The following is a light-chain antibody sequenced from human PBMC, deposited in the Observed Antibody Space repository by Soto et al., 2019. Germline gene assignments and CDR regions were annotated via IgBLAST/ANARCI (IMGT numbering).Light chain of an antibody. V-gene: IGKV1-39*01. Sequence: IQMTQSPSSLSASVGDRVTITCRATQRITTYLNWYQQKPVKAPKLLISTASSLQGGVPSRFSGSGSGSDFTLTITTLQPEDFATYFCQQSYSTPYTFGQGTKLEIK. CDR3: QQSYSTPYT. CDR1: QRITTY. J-gene: IGKJ2*01. CDR2: TAS.